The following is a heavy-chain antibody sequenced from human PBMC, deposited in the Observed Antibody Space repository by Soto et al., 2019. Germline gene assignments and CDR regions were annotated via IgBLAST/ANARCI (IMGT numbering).Heavy chain of an antibody. CDR3: AVAVAGPTAIGY. V-gene: IGHV3-74*01. Sequence: EVPLVESGGGLVQPGGSLRLSCAASGFTFSSYWMHWVRQAPGKGLVWVSRINRGGSSTSYADSVKGRFTISRDNAKNTLYRQMNSLRAEDTAVYSCAVAVAGPTAIGYWGQGTLVTVSS. J-gene: IGHJ4*02. CDR2: INRGGSST. D-gene: IGHD6-19*01. CDR1: GFTFSSYW.